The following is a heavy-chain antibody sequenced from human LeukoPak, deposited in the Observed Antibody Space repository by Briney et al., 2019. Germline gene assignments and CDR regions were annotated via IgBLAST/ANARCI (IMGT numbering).Heavy chain of an antibody. CDR3: ARGASGYYDSSGYYDY. D-gene: IGHD3-22*01. CDR2: IYHSGST. Sequence: SGTLSLTCAVSGGSISSSNWWSWVRQPPGKGLEWIGEIYHSGSTNYNPSLKSRVTISVDKSKNQFSLKLSPVTAADTAVYYCARGASGYYDSSGYYDYWGQGTLVTVSS. V-gene: IGHV4-4*02. CDR1: GGSISSSNW. J-gene: IGHJ4*02.